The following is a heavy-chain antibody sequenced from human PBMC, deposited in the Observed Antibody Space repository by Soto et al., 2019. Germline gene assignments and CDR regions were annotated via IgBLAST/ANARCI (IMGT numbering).Heavy chain of an antibody. D-gene: IGHD4-17*01. CDR3: ARFDYGDLTASYYIDY. CDR1: GGSISSGDYY. Sequence: PSETLSLTCTVSGGSISSGDYYWSWIRQPPGKGLEWIGYIYYSGSTYYNPSLKSRVTISVDTSKNRFSLKLSSVTAADTAVYYCARFDYGDLTASYYIDYWGQGTLVTVSS. CDR2: IYYSGST. V-gene: IGHV4-30-4*01. J-gene: IGHJ4*02.